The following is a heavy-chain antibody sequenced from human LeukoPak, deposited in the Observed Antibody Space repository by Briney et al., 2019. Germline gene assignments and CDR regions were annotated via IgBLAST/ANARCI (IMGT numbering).Heavy chain of an antibody. CDR1: GFTFSSYA. CDR2: ISYDGSNK. CDR3: ARSREHGPYYYYMDV. J-gene: IGHJ6*03. V-gene: IGHV3-30*04. Sequence: GGSLRLSCAASGFTFSSYAMHWVRQAPGKGLEWVAVISYDGSNKYYADSVKGRFTISRDNSKNTLYLQMNSLRAEDTAVYYCARSREHGPYYYYMDVWGKGTTVTVSS.